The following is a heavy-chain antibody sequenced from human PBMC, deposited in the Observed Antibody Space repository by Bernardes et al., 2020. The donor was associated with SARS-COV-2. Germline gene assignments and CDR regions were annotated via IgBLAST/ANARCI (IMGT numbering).Heavy chain of an antibody. Sequence: GWSLSLSCAASGFTFSSYWMHWVRLGPGKGPVWVSRINGDGSSINYADSVKGRFTISRDNARNTLYLEMNSLRAEDTAVYYCARGSGNYYFDYWGQGTLVTVSS. CDR2: INGDGSSI. J-gene: IGHJ4*02. CDR1: GFTFSSYW. V-gene: IGHV3-74*01. CDR3: ARGSGNYYFDY. D-gene: IGHD1-26*01.